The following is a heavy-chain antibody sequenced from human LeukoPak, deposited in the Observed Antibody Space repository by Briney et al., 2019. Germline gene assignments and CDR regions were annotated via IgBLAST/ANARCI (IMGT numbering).Heavy chain of an antibody. CDR1: GGSFSGYY. CDR3: AREAIAAALFDY. Sequence: PSETLSLTCAVYGGSFSGYYWSWIRQPPGKGLEWIWEINHSGSTNYNPSLKSRVAISVDTSKNQFSLKLSSVTAADTAVYYCAREAIAAALFDYWGQGTLVTVSS. D-gene: IGHD6-13*01. CDR2: INHSGST. V-gene: IGHV4-34*01. J-gene: IGHJ4*02.